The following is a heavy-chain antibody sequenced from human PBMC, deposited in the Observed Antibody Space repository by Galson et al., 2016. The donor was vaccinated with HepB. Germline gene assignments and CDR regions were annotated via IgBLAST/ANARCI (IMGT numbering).Heavy chain of an antibody. CDR2: INEDGSEE. D-gene: IGHD6-19*01. J-gene: IGHJ4*02. Sequence: SLRLSCAASGFRFSTFWMTWVRQAPGKGLEWVANINEDGSEERYVDSAKGRFSISRDNGKNSLYLQMNSLRGEDSAVYYCNSGYTSGFWGRGTLVTVSS. CDR3: NSGYTSGF. V-gene: IGHV3-7*05. CDR1: GFRFSTFW.